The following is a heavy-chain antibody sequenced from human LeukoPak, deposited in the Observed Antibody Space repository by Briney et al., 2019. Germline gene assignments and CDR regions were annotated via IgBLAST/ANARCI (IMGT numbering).Heavy chain of an antibody. CDR3: ARVFYDSSAYYYDY. D-gene: IGHD3-22*01. CDR1: GFTFSSYG. Sequence: PGGSLRLSCSASGFTFSSYGLYWVRQAPGKGLEYVSAIGSTGGSTYYANSVKGRFTISRDNSKNTLFLQMGSLRAEDMAVYYCARVFYDSSAYYYDYWGQGTLVTVSS. J-gene: IGHJ4*02. CDR2: IGSTGGST. V-gene: IGHV3-64*01.